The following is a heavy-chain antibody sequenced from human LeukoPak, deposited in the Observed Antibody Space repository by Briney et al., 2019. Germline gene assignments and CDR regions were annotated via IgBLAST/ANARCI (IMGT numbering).Heavy chain of an antibody. D-gene: IGHD2-15*01. J-gene: IGHJ5*02. V-gene: IGHV1-2*02. CDR3: ARTRYCSGGSCYNWFDP. Sequence: GASVKVSCKASGYTFTGYYMHWVRQAPGQGLEWMGWINPNSGGTNYAQKFQGRVTMTRDTSISTAYMELSRLRSDDTAVYYCARTRYCSGGSCYNWFDPWGQGTLVTASS. CDR2: INPNSGGT. CDR1: GYTFTGYY.